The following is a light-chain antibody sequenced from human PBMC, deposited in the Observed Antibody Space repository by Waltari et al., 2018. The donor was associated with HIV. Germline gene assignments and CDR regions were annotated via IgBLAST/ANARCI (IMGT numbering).Light chain of an antibody. CDR2: DVS. CDR1: SSDIGTYNY. V-gene: IGLV2-14*01. Sequence: QSALTQPASVSGSPGQSITISCTGTSSDIGTYNYVSWYQQHPGNAPKLMIYDVSNRPSGVSNRFSGSKSGNTASLTISGLQAEDEADYYCSSYTSSSTPVVFGGGTKLTVL. CDR3: SSYTSSSTPVV. J-gene: IGLJ2*01.